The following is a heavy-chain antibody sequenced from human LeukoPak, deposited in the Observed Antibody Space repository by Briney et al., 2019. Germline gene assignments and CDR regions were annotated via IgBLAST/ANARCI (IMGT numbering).Heavy chain of an antibody. D-gene: IGHD4-11*01. J-gene: IGHJ6*03. CDR1: GYTFTSYY. Sequence: ASVTVSCKASGYTFTSYYMHWVRQAPGQGLEWMGIINPSGGSTSYTQKFQGRVTMTRDMSTSTVYMELSSLRSEDTAVYYCARDRRGGPDYSRRDYYYYMDVWGKGTTVTVSS. V-gene: IGHV1-46*01. CDR3: ARDRRGGPDYSRRDYYYYMDV. CDR2: INPSGGST.